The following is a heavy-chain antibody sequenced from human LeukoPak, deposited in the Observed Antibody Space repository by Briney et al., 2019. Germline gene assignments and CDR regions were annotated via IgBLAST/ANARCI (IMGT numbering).Heavy chain of an antibody. V-gene: IGHV4-34*01. CDR1: GGSFSGYY. J-gene: IGHJ4*02. Sequence: SETLSLTCAVYGGSFSGYYWSWIRQPPGKGLEWIGEINHSGSTNYNPSLKSRVTISVDTSKNQFSLKLSSVTAADTAVYYCARGHEVYYGSGSYAGYWGQGTLVTVSS. D-gene: IGHD3-10*01. CDR2: INHSGST. CDR3: ARGHEVYYGSGSYAGY.